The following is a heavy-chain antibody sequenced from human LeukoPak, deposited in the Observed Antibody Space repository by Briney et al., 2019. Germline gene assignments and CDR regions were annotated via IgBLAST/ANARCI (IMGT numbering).Heavy chain of an antibody. V-gene: IGHV3-53*01. D-gene: IGHD3-10*01. CDR3: ASVAESFY. J-gene: IGHJ4*02. CDR2: IYSGGST. CDR1: GLTFSTYW. Sequence: GGSLRLSCAASGLTFSTYWMSWVRQAPGKGLEWVSVIYSGGSTYYTDSVKGRFTISRDNSKNTLYLQMNSLRAEDTAVYYCASVAESFYWGQGTLVTVSS.